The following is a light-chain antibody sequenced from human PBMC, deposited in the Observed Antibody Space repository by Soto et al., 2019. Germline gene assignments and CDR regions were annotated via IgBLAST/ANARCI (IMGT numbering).Light chain of an antibody. J-gene: IGKJ1*01. CDR1: QSISTS. CDR3: QQYSNFPWT. CDR2: KAS. V-gene: IGKV1-5*03. Sequence: DIQMTQSLSTLSASVGDRVTITCRARQSISTSLAWSQQKSGKAPKLLIYKASTLESGVPSRFSGSGSGTAYTLTISSLQPDDFATYYCQQYSNFPWTFGQGTKVEIK.